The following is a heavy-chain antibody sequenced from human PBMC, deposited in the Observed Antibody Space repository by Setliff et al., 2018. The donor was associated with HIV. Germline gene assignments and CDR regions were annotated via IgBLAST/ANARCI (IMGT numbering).Heavy chain of an antibody. CDR1: DDSFTNYD. CDR2: IYYTGTT. D-gene: IGHD5-12*01. CDR3: AREWLQHTGDDAFDV. Sequence: ASETLSLTCVVSDDSFTNYDWTWIRQSPGKGLEWIGYIYYTGTTKYNPSLKSRVTISIDTSKNQFSLKLTSVTAADTAVYYCAREWLQHTGDDAFDVWGQGTMVTVSS. J-gene: IGHJ3*01. V-gene: IGHV4-59*01.